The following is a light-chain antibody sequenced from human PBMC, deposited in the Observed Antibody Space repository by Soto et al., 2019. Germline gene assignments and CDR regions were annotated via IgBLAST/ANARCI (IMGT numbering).Light chain of an antibody. Sequence: EIVLTQSPATLSLSPGERATLSCRASQSVSSYFAWYQQKPGQAPRLLIYDASNRATGIPARFSGSGSGTDFTLPISSLEPEDFAVYDCQQRSNWPPIFTFGPGTKVDIK. CDR2: DAS. CDR1: QSVSSY. CDR3: QQRSNWPPIFT. J-gene: IGKJ3*01. V-gene: IGKV3-11*01.